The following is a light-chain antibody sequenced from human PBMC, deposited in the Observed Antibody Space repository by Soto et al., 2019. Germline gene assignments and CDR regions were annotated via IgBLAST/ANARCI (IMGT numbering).Light chain of an antibody. V-gene: IGKV3-15*01. CDR3: LQYDDWHRT. Sequence: EIVMPQSPAILSVSPGDRATLSCRAGQSVSNNLAWYQQKPGQTPRLVIYGASNRATGVPARFSGSGSGTDFTLTISSLQSEDFAVYYCLQYDDWHRTFGQGTKVEIK. J-gene: IGKJ1*01. CDR2: GAS. CDR1: QSVSNN.